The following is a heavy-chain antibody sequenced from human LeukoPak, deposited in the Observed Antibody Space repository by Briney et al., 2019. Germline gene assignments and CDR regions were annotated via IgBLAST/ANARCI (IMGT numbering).Heavy chain of an antibody. CDR3: SREDSAVGKGHYYYYYYMDV. CDR2: INPNSGGT. D-gene: IGHD4-23*01. CDR1: GYTFTNYY. Sequence: ASVKVSCKASGYTFTNYYMHWLRQAPGQGLEWMGRINPNSGGTNYAQKFQGRVTMTRDTSISTAYMELSRLRSDDTAVYYCSREDSAVGKGHYYYYYYMDVWGKGTTVTVSS. V-gene: IGHV1-2*06. J-gene: IGHJ6*03.